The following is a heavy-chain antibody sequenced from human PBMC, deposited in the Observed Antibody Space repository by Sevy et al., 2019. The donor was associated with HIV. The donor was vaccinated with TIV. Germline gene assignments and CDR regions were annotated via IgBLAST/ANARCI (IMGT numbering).Heavy chain of an antibody. CDR2: FDPEDGET. V-gene: IGHV1-24*01. J-gene: IGHJ4*02. Sequence: ASVKVSCKVSGYTLTELSMHWVRQAPGKGLEWMGGFDPEDGETIYAQKFQGRVTMTADTSTDTAYMELSSLRSEDTAVYYCATASDYYDSSGYPFDYWGQGTLVTVSS. CDR1: GYTLTELS. CDR3: ATASDYYDSSGYPFDY. D-gene: IGHD3-22*01.